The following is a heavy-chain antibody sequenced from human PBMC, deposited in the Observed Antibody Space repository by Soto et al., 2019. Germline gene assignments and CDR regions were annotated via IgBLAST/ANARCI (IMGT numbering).Heavy chain of an antibody. Sequence: QVRLVQSGAEVRKPGASVKVSCKASAYTFTSYAITWVRQAPGQGLEWKGWISAYNGKTNYAQKLQGRVTMTTDTSTSTAYMELRSLRSDDTAVYYCARDRVDVIRWVYFDYWGQGTLVTVSS. J-gene: IGHJ4*02. CDR1: AYTFTSYA. D-gene: IGHD3-22*01. CDR3: ARDRVDVIRWVYFDY. V-gene: IGHV1-18*01. CDR2: ISAYNGKT.